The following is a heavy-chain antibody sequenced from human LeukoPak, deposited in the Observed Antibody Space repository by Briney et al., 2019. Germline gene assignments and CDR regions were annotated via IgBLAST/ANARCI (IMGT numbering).Heavy chain of an antibody. Sequence: GRSLRLSCAASGFTFDDYAMHWVRQAPGKSLEWVSGISWNSGSIGYADSVKGRFTISRDNAKNSLYLQMNSLRAEETGVYYCARDFTLLTGRGYWGQGTLVTVSS. V-gene: IGHV3-9*01. CDR3: ARDFTLLTGRGY. D-gene: IGHD1-26*01. J-gene: IGHJ4*02. CDR2: ISWNSGSI. CDR1: GFTFDDYA.